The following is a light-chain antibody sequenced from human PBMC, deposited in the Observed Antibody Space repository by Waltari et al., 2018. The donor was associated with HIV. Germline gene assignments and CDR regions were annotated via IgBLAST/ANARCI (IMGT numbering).Light chain of an antibody. J-gene: IGLJ1*01. CDR2: EVN. CDR3: SSYGSTVTSYV. Sequence: QSALTQPASVSGSPGQSITISCVGVYDYVSWYQQHPGKAPKLKIFEVNYRPSGVSNRFSGSQSGNTASLTISGLQADDEADYYCSSYGSTVTSYVFGTGTRVNVL. V-gene: IGLV2-14*01. CDR1: VGVYDY.